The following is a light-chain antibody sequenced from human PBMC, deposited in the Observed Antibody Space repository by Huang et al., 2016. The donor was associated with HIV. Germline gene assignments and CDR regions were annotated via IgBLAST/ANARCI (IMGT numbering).Light chain of an antibody. CDR3: QHRGNWPLT. CDR1: QRVGRY. Sequence: EIVLTQSPVTLSLSPGERATLSCRASQRVGRYLAWYRQKPGQAPRLLIYNTSNRATDIPARFSGSGSGTDFTLTISSLEPEDFAVYYCQHRGNWPLTFGGGTKVEIK. CDR2: NTS. J-gene: IGKJ4*01. V-gene: IGKV3-11*01.